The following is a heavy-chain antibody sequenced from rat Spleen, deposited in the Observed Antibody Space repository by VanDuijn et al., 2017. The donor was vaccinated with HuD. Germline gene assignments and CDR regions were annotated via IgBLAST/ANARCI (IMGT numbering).Heavy chain of an antibody. J-gene: IGHJ2*01. Sequence: EVQLVESGGGLVQPGRSLKLSCAASGFTFSNYDMAWVRQAPTKGLEWVATISYDGSSTYYRDSVKGRFTISRDNAKSILYLQMDSLRSEDMANYNVARLIGFEWTYYYPYYFDCWGRGVMVTVSS. CDR3: ARLIGFEWTYYYPYYFDC. D-gene: IGHD1-1*01. CDR2: ISYDGSST. CDR1: GFTFSNYD. V-gene: IGHV5-29*01.